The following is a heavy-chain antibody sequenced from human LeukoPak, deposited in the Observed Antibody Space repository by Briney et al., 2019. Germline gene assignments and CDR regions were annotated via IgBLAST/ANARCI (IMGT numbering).Heavy chain of an antibody. D-gene: IGHD5-18*01. CDR1: GFTFSSYT. J-gene: IGHJ4*02. CDR3: AKAHGGYSYAVFYYFDY. Sequence: PGGSLRLSCAASGFTFSSYTMNWVRQAPGKGLEWVSAISGSGGSTYYADSVKGRFTISRDNSKNTLYLQMNSLRAEDTAVYYCAKAHGGYSYAVFYYFDYWGQGTLVTVSS. V-gene: IGHV3-23*01. CDR2: ISGSGGST.